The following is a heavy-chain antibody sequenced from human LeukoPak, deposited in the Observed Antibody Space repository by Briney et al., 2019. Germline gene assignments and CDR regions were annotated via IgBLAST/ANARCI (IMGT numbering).Heavy chain of an antibody. CDR3: ARGQPCSYAYAFDI. CDR2: IYYSGST. Sequence: KPSDTLSLTCTVSGGSISSYYWSWIRQPPGKGLEGLGYIYYSGSTNYNPSLKSRVTISVDTSKNQFSLKLSSVTAADTAVYYCARGQPCSYAYAFDIWGQGTMVTVSS. D-gene: IGHD5-18*01. CDR1: GGSISSYY. J-gene: IGHJ3*02. V-gene: IGHV4-59*07.